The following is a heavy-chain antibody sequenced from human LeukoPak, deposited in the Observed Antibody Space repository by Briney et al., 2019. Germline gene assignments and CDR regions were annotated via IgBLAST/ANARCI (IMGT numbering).Heavy chain of an antibody. V-gene: IGHV1-8*01. CDR2: INPNSGNA. CDR3: ARALAWGGSSYSYYYMDV. CDR1: VYTFTDYD. J-gene: IGHJ6*03. D-gene: IGHD1-26*01. Sequence: GASVTVSCKPSVYTFTDYDINWVRQAPGQGLEWMGWINPNSGNAGYAQKFQGRVTMTRNTSISTAYMELSSLRSEDTAVYYCARALAWGGSSYSYYYMDVWDKGTTVTVSS.